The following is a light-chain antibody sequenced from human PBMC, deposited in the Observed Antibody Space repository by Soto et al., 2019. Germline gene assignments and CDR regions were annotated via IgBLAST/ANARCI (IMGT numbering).Light chain of an antibody. J-gene: IGLJ2*01. CDR2: RNN. CDR1: SSNIGSNY. CDR3: AACEDSLSGVV. Sequence: QSVLTQPPSASGTPGQRVTISCSGSSSNIGSNYVYWYQQLPGTAPKLLIYRNNQRPSGVPDRFSGSKSGTSASLAISGLRSEDEAYYCCAACEDSLSGVVFGGGTKLTVL. V-gene: IGLV1-47*01.